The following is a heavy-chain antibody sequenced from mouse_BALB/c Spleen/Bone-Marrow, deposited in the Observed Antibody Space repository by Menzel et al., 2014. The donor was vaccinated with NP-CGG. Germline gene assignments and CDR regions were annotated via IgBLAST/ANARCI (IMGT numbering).Heavy chain of an antibody. V-gene: IGHV5-4*02. CDR1: GFTFSDYY. CDR2: ISDGGSYT. Sequence: DVKLVESGGGLVKPGGSLKLSCAASGFTFSDYYMYWVRQTPEKRLEWVATISDGGSYTYYPDSVKGRFTISRDNAKNNLYLQMSSLKSEDTAMYYCANYYGSTWFAYGGQGTLVTVSA. J-gene: IGHJ3*01. CDR3: ANYYGSTWFAY. D-gene: IGHD1-1*01.